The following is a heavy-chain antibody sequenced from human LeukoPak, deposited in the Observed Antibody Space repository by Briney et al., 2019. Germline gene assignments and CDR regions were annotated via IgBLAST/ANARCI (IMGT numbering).Heavy chain of an antibody. CDR2: IYPSGST. Sequence: TSETLSLTCTVSGGSISSYCWSWVRQPPGKGLEWIGYIYPSGSTDYNPSLRSRVTMSVGTSKSQLSMELRYLTAADTAMYYCATSYDSKTAPYDVWGQGILVTLSS. J-gene: IGHJ4*02. D-gene: IGHD3-3*01. CDR3: ATSYDSKTAPYDV. V-gene: IGHV4-4*09. CDR1: GGSISSYC.